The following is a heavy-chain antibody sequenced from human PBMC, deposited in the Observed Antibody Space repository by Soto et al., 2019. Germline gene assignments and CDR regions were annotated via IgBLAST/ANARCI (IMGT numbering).Heavy chain of an antibody. CDR2: IKQDGSEK. CDR3: ARNLQNAFDI. Sequence: PGGSLRLSCAASGFTFTNYWMSWVRQAPGKGLEWVANIKQDGSEKYYVDSVKGRFTISRDNTKNSLYLQMNSLRAEDTAVYYCARNLQNAFDIWGQGTMVTVSS. D-gene: IGHD1-1*01. CDR1: GFTFTNYW. J-gene: IGHJ3*02. V-gene: IGHV3-7*01.